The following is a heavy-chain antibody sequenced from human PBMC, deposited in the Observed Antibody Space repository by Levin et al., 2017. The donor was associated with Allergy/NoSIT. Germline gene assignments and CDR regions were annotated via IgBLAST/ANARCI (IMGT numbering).Heavy chain of an antibody. CDR2: ISAYNGNT. Sequence: GESLKISCKASGYTFTSYGISWVRQAPGQGLEWMGWISAYNGNTNYAQKLQGRVTMTTDTSTSTAYMELRSLRSDDTAVYYCARRLDLVGEQQGELSYYYYGMDVWGQGTTVTVSS. J-gene: IGHJ6*02. D-gene: IGHD6-13*01. CDR3: ARRLDLVGEQQGELSYYYYGMDV. V-gene: IGHV1-18*01. CDR1: GYTFTSYG.